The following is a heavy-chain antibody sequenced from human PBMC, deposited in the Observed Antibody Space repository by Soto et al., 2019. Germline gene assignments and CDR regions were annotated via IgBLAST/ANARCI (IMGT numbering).Heavy chain of an antibody. CDR3: AREGSYYYGSGSYHNWFDP. J-gene: IGHJ5*02. V-gene: IGHV4-34*01. Sequence: LSCAASGFTFSGYAMTWVRQPPGKGLEWIGEINHSGSTNYNPSLKSRVTISVDTSKNQFSLKLSSVTAADTAVYYCAREGSYYYGSGSYHNWFDPWGQGTLVTVSS. CDR1: GFTFSGYA. D-gene: IGHD3-10*01. CDR2: INHSGST.